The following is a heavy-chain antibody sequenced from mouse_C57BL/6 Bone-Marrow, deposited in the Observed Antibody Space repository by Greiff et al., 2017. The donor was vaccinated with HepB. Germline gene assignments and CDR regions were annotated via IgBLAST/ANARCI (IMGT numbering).Heavy chain of an antibody. Sequence: QVQLQQSGPELVKPGASVKISCKASGYAFSSSWMNWVKQRPGKGLEWIGRIYPGDGDTNYNGKFKGKATLTADKSSSTAYMQLSSLTSEDSAVYVCARRRVVGYWYFDVWGTGTTVTVSS. V-gene: IGHV1-82*01. CDR1: GYAFSSSW. CDR3: ARRRVVGYWYFDV. CDR2: IYPGDGDT. J-gene: IGHJ1*03. D-gene: IGHD1-1*01.